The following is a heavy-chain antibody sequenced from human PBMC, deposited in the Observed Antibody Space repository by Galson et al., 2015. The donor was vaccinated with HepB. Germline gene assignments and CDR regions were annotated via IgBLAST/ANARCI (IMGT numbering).Heavy chain of an antibody. CDR1: GFTFDDYA. CDR2: ISWDGGST. Sequence: SLRLSCAASGFTFDDYAMHWVRQAPGKGLEWVSLISWDGGSTYYADSVKGRFTISRDNSKNSLYLQMNSLRDEDTAVYYCAREEVSDFDYWGQGTLVTVSS. CDR3: AREEVSDFDY. V-gene: IGHV3-43D*03. J-gene: IGHJ4*02.